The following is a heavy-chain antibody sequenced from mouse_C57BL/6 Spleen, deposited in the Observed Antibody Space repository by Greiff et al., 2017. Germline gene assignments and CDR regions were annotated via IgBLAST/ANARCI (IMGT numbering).Heavy chain of an antibody. V-gene: IGHV1-52*01. Sequence: QVQLQQPGAELVRPGSSVKLSCKASGYTFTSYWMHWVKQRPIQGLEWIGNIDPSDSETHYNQKFKDKATLTVDKSSSTAYMQLSSLTSEDSAVYYGARSGVTTVVAPSYFDYWGQGTTLTVSS. CDR1: GYTFTSYW. D-gene: IGHD1-1*01. CDR3: ARSGVTTVVAPSYFDY. CDR2: IDPSDSET. J-gene: IGHJ2*01.